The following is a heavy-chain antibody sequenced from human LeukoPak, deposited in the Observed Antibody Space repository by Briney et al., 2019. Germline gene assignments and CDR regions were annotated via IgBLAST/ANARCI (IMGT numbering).Heavy chain of an antibody. CDR2: IYHSGST. Sequence: SETLSLTCTVSGGSISSSGYYWGWIRQPPGKGLEWIGSIYHSGSTYYNPSLKSRVTISVDTSKNQFSLKLSSVTAADTAVYYCARESSGYYQGSYWGQGTLVTVSS. V-gene: IGHV4-39*07. D-gene: IGHD3-22*01. CDR3: ARESSGYYQGSY. CDR1: GGSISSSGYY. J-gene: IGHJ4*02.